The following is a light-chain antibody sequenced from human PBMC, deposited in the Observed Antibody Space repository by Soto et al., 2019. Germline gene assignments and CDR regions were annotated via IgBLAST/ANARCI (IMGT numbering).Light chain of an antibody. CDR3: QQYGSAPFT. V-gene: IGKV1-5*01. J-gene: IGKJ3*01. CDR2: DAS. CDR1: QTVSSW. Sequence: DIQMTQSPSTLSASAGDRVTITCRASQTVSSWLAWYQQKPGKAPKLLIYDASTLQSGVPSRFSGSGYGTEFTLTISRLEPEDFAVYYCQQYGSAPFTFGPGTKVDIK.